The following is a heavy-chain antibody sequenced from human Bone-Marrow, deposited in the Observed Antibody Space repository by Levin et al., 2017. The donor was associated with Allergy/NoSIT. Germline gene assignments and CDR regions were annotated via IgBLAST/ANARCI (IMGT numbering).Heavy chain of an antibody. D-gene: IGHD6-13*01. Sequence: GESLKISCAASGFTFSSYSMNWVRQAPGKGLEWVSYISSSSSTIYYADSVKGRFTISRDNAKNSLYLQMNSLRDEDTAVYYCARDSFSIAAAGKASWAYDYDGMDVWGQGTTVTVSS. CDR2: ISSSSSTI. CDR3: ARDSFSIAAAGKASWAYDYDGMDV. J-gene: IGHJ6*02. V-gene: IGHV3-48*02. CDR1: GFTFSSYS.